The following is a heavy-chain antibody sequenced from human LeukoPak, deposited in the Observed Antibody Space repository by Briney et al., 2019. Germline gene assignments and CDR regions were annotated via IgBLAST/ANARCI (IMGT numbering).Heavy chain of an antibody. CDR1: GITLSNYG. CDR2: ISDRGSRT. V-gene: IGHV3-23*01. Sequence: GGSLRLSCAVSGITLSNYGMSGVRQAPGKGLEWVAGISDRGSRTNYADSVKGRFTISTDHPKNTLYLQMSSLRAEDTAVYFCAKRGVVIRVILVGFHKEAYYFDSWGQGALVTVSS. J-gene: IGHJ4*02. CDR3: AKRGVVIRVILVGFHKEAYYFDS. D-gene: IGHD3-22*01.